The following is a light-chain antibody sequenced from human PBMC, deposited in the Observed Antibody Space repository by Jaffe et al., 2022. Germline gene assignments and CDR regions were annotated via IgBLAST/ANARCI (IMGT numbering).Light chain of an antibody. V-gene: IGLV3-9*01. CDR1: NIGSKN. CDR2: RDS. Sequence: SYELTQPLSVSVALGQTARITCGGNNIGSKNVHWYQQKPGQAPVLVIYRDSNRPSGIPERFSGSISGNTATLTISRVQAGDEADYYCQVWDSSTVFGGGTKLTVL. CDR3: QVWDSSTV. J-gene: IGLJ2*01.